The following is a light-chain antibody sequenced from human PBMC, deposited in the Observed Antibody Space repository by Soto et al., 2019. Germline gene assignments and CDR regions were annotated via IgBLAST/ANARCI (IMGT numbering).Light chain of an antibody. V-gene: IGLV2-14*01. CDR1: SSDVGSYNY. J-gene: IGLJ1*01. Sequence: QSALTQPPSVSGSPGQSITISCTGTSSDVGSYNYVSWYQQHPGKAPKLMIYEIRNRPSGVSDRFSGSKSGTTASLTIFGLPAEDAADYYCSSDTTSSTYVFGTGTKLTVL. CDR2: EIR. CDR3: SSDTTSSTYV.